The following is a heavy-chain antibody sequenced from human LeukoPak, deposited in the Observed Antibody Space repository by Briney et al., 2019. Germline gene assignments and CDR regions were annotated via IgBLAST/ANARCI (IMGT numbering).Heavy chain of an antibody. Sequence: GASVKVSCKVSGYTLTELSMHWVRQAPGQGLEWMGWISAYNGNTNYAQKLQGRVTMTTDTSTSTAYMELRSLRSDDTAVYYCARVEGDDDILKGNWFDPWGQGTLVTVSS. V-gene: IGHV1-18*01. CDR3: ARVEGDDDILKGNWFDP. D-gene: IGHD3-9*01. CDR1: GYTLTELS. CDR2: ISAYNGNT. J-gene: IGHJ5*02.